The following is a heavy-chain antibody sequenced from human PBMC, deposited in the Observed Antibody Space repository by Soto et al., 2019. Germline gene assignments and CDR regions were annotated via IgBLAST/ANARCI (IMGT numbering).Heavy chain of an antibody. J-gene: IGHJ3*02. CDR2: IWYDGSNK. D-gene: IGHD3-22*01. Sequence: QVQLVESGGGVVQPGRSLRLSCAASGFTFSSYGMHWVRQAPGKGLEWVAVIWYDGSNKYYADSVKGRFTISRDNSKNTLYLQMNSLRGEDTAVYYCARVGSYYYDSSGYFDRDAFDIWGQGTMVTVSS. CDR1: GFTFSSYG. CDR3: ARVGSYYYDSSGYFDRDAFDI. V-gene: IGHV3-33*01.